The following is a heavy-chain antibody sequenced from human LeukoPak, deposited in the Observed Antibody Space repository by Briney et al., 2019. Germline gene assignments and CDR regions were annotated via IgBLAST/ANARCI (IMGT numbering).Heavy chain of an antibody. CDR2: IYYSGST. CDR1: GGSISSSSYY. J-gene: IGHJ4*02. V-gene: IGHV4-39*01. D-gene: IGHD3-10*01. Sequence: SETLSHTCTVSGGSISSSSYYWGWIRQPPGKGLEWIGSIYYSGSTYYNPPLKSRVTISVDTSKNQFSLKLSSVTAADTAVYYCAATYYGSGLLDYWGQGTLVTVSS. CDR3: AATYYGSGLLDY.